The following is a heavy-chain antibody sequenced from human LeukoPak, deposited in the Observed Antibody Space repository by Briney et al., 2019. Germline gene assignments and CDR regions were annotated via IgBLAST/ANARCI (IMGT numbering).Heavy chain of an antibody. D-gene: IGHD1-1*01. Sequence: GGSLRLSCAASGFDFDDYAMQWVRQAPGKGLEWVSGISWNSNTKGYADSVKGRFTISRDNAKRSLYLQMDSLGPEDTALYYCAKDIVGSAMTGIDYWGQGTLVTVSS. CDR3: AKDIVGSAMTGIDY. CDR2: ISWNSNTK. CDR1: GFDFDDYA. J-gene: IGHJ4*02. V-gene: IGHV3-9*01.